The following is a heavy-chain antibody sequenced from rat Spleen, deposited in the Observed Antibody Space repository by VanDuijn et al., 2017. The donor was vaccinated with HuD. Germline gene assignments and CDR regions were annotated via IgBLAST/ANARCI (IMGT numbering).Heavy chain of an antibody. Sequence: EVQLAETGGGLVQPGRSLKLSCVASGFTFSRYWMYWVRQAPGQGLEWVSSISNDGGTTYYPDSVKGRFTISRDNAENTVYLQMNSLRSEDTATYYCAVAGYGYWGQGVMVTVSS. V-gene: IGHV5-58*01. CDR2: ISNDGGTT. CDR3: AVAGYGY. CDR1: GFTFSRYW. D-gene: IGHD4-3*01. J-gene: IGHJ2*01.